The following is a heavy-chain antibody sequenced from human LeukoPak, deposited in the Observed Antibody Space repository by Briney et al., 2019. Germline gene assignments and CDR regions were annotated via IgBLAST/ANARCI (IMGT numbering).Heavy chain of an antibody. CDR2: MKGGGET. V-gene: IGHV3-23*01. CDR1: GFSFTNYA. J-gene: IGHJ4*02. CDR3: AIMHGYYDGSGYWVQ. Sequence: GGSLRLSCVASGFSFTNYAMSWVRQAPARGPEWLSSMKGGGETFYADSVKGRCTLSRDISRNTVYLQLNNLRVEDTALYYCAIMHGYYDGSGYWVQWGQGTLVTVSS. D-gene: IGHD3-22*01.